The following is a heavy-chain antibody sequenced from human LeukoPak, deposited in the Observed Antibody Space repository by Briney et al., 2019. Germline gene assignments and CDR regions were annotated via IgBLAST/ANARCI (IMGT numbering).Heavy chain of an antibody. J-gene: IGHJ6*03. CDR1: GFTFSSYE. CDR3: ARDRGNQRGYYYYYMDV. D-gene: IGHD1-14*01. V-gene: IGHV3-48*03. Sequence: GSLRLSCAASGFTFSSYEMNWVRQAPGKGLEWVSYISSSDSTIYYADSVKGRFTISRDNSKNTLYLQMNSLRAEDTAVYYCARDRGNQRGYYYYYMDVWGKGTTVTVSS. CDR2: ISSSDSTI.